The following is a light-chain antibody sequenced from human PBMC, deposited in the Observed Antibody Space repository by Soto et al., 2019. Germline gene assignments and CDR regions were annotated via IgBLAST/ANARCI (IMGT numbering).Light chain of an antibody. CDR2: AAS. CDR1: QSISSW. CDR3: QQSYNTTWT. J-gene: IGKJ1*01. Sequence: DIQMTQSRSTLSRPVGDRFAITCRAIQSISSWLAWYQQKPGKAPKLLIYAASSLQSGVPSRFSGSGSETDFTLTISSLQPEDFATYSCQQSYNTTWTFGQGTKVDIK. V-gene: IGKV1-39*01.